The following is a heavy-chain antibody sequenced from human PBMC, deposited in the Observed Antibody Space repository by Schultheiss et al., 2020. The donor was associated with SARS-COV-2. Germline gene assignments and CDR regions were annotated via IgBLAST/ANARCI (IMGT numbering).Heavy chain of an antibody. CDR1: GGSIRSSTYY. CDR3: AREPGSTSYAFDI. D-gene: IGHD2-2*01. V-gene: IGHV4-61*02. CDR2: IYTSGST. Sequence: SQTLSLTCTVSGGSIRSSTYYWSWIRQPPGKGLEWIGRIYTSGSTNYNPSLKSRVTMSVDTSKNQFSLKLSSVTAADTAVYYCAREPGSTSYAFDIWGQGTMVTVSS. J-gene: IGHJ3*02.